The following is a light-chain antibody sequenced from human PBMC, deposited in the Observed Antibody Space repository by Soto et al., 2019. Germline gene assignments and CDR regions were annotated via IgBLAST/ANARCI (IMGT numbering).Light chain of an antibody. CDR2: GAS. CDR1: KSVSSSY. V-gene: IGKV3-20*01. J-gene: IGKJ3*01. CDR3: QQYGSSPLT. Sequence: EIVLTQSPGTLSLSPGERATLSCRASKSVSSSYLAWYQQKTGQAPRLLIYGASSRDTGIPDRFSGSGSGTDFTLTISRLEPEDFAVYYCQQYGSSPLTFGPGTKVDIK.